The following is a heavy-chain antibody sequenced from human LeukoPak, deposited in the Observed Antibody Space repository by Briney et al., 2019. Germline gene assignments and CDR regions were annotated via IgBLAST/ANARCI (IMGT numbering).Heavy chain of an antibody. V-gene: IGHV3-21*01. CDR1: GFTFSSYS. Sequence: PGGSLRLSCAASGFTFSSYSMNWVRQAPGKGLGWVSSISSSSSYIYYADSVKGRFTISRDNAKNSLYLQMNSLRAEDTAVYYCAREGSRVSKCQDYWGQGTLVTVSS. CDR2: ISSSSSYI. J-gene: IGHJ4*02. CDR3: AREGSRVSKCQDY. D-gene: IGHD2-8*01.